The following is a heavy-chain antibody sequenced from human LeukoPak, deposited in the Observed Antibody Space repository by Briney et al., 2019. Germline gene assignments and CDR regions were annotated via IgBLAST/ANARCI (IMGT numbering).Heavy chain of an antibody. CDR3: ARVGPPDY. CDR2: ISSSGSTI. CDR1: GFTSSSYE. V-gene: IGHV3-48*03. Sequence: GGPLRFPGAASGFTSSSYEMNWVGKAPGKGLEWVSYISSSGSTIYYADSVKGRFTISRDNAKNSLYLQMSSLRAEDTAVYYCARVGPPDYWGQGTLVTVSS. J-gene: IGHJ4*02.